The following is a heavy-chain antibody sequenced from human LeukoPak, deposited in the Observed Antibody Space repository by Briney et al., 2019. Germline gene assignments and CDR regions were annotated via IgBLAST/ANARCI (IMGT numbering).Heavy chain of an antibody. Sequence: SETLSLTCTVSGGSIRSYSWSWLRQPAGKGLEWIGRIHTSASTEYNPSLKSRVTMSVDTSKNQFSLKLNSVTAADTAVYFCARDGEYSDDAFDIWGQGTLVTVSS. CDR1: GGSIRSYS. V-gene: IGHV4-4*07. J-gene: IGHJ3*02. D-gene: IGHD4-17*01. CDR3: ARDGEYSDDAFDI. CDR2: IHTSAST.